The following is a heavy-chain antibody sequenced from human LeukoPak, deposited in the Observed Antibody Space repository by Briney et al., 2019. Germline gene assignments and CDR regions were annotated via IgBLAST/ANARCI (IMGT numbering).Heavy chain of an antibody. V-gene: IGHV3-23*01. Sequence: GGSLRLSCAASGFTFSSYAMSWVRQAPGKGLEWVSAISGSGGSAYYADSVKGRFTISRDNSKNTLYLQMNSLRAEDTAVYYCAKGLSSSGWYLFDPWGQGTLVTVSS. CDR2: ISGSGGSA. D-gene: IGHD6-19*01. CDR3: AKGLSSSGWYLFDP. CDR1: GFTFSSYA. J-gene: IGHJ5*02.